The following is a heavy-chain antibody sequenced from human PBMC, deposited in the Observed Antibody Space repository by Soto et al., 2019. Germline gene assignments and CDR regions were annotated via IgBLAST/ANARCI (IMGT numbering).Heavy chain of an antibody. CDR1: GFTFSTYA. CDR2: ITPGGGST. D-gene: IGHD6-6*01. V-gene: IGHV3-23*01. Sequence: PGGSLRLSCAASGFTFSTYALSWVRQAPGKGLEWVSAITPGGGSTYYADSVQGRFTISRDNSKNTLYLQMNSLRAEDTAVYYCARRGSSSFDYWGQGALVTVSS. CDR3: ARRGSSSFDY. J-gene: IGHJ4*02.